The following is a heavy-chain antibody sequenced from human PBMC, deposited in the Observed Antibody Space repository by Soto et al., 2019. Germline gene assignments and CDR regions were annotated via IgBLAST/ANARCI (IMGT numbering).Heavy chain of an antibody. CDR1: GGSISSGDYY. Sequence: QVQLQESGPGLVKPSQTLSLTCTVSGGSISSGDYYWSWIRQPPGKGLEWIGYIYYSGSTYYNPSLKSRVTISVDTSKSQFSLKLSSVTAADTAVYYCARGSLYDYVWGSSTAGRFFDYWGQGTLVAVSS. V-gene: IGHV4-30-4*01. J-gene: IGHJ4*02. D-gene: IGHD3-16*01. CDR2: IYYSGST. CDR3: ARGSLYDYVWGSSTAGRFFDY.